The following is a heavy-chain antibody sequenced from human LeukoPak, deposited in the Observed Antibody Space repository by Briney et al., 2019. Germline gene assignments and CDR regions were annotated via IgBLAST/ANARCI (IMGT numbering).Heavy chain of an antibody. V-gene: IGHV3-30-3*01. J-gene: IGHJ4*02. Sequence: GGSLRLSCAASGFTFSSYAMHWVRQAPGKGLEWVAVISYDGSNKYYADSVKGRFTISRDNSKNTLYLQMNSLRAEDTAVYYCASSYRHYYDSSGYYCPLDYWGQGTLVTVSS. CDR3: ASSYRHYYDSSGYYCPLDY. D-gene: IGHD3-22*01. CDR1: GFTFSSYA. CDR2: ISYDGSNK.